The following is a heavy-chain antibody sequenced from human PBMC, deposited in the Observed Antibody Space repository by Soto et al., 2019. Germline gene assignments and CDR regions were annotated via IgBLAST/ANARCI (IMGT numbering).Heavy chain of an antibody. CDR3: ASRELWFGELFPSYDAFDI. CDR1: GGSISSGGYY. Sequence: TLCLTCTVSGGSISSGGYYWSWIRQHPGKGLEWIGYIYYSGSTYYNPSLKSRVTISVDTSKNQFSLKLSSVTAADTAVYYCASRELWFGELFPSYDAFDIWGQGTMVTVSS. J-gene: IGHJ3*02. V-gene: IGHV4-31*03. CDR2: IYYSGST. D-gene: IGHD3-10*01.